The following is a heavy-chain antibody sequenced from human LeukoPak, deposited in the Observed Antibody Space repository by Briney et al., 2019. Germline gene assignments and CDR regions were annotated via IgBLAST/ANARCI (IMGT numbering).Heavy chain of an antibody. CDR2: VNLQGST. J-gene: IGHJ4*02. Sequence: SETLSLTCGVSGGSITSTNYWTWVRQPPGKGLEWIGEVNLQGSTNYNPSLMGRVAIAVDTSENHISLQLTSVTAADTAVYYCAREGGPYRPINYSSQGTLVTVSS. V-gene: IGHV4-4*02. CDR1: GGSITSTNY. CDR3: AREGGPYRPINY.